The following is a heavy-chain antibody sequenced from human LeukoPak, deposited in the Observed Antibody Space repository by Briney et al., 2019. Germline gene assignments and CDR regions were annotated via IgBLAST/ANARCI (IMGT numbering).Heavy chain of an antibody. CDR2: IYSGGST. J-gene: IGHJ4*02. CDR1: GFTVSSNY. CDR3: ARGTMVRGVINY. Sequence: GGSLRLSCAASGFTVSSNYMSWVRQAPGKGLEWVSVIYSGGSTYYADSVKGRFTTSRDNSKNTLYLQMNSLRAEDTAVYYCARGTMVRGVINYWGQGTLVTVSS. D-gene: IGHD3-10*01. V-gene: IGHV3-53*01.